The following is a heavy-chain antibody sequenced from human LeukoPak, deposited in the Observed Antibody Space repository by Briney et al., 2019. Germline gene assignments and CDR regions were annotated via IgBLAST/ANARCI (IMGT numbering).Heavy chain of an antibody. CDR1: GYTFTGYY. V-gene: IGHV1-2*02. Sequence: ASVKVSCKASGYTFTGYYMHWERQAPGQGLEWVGWINPNSGGTNYAQKFQGRVTMTRDTSISTAYMELSRLRSDDTAVYYCARDAVRYSLLYYFDYWGQGTLVTVSS. D-gene: IGHD5-18*01. CDR3: ARDAVRYSLLYYFDY. CDR2: INPNSGGT. J-gene: IGHJ4*02.